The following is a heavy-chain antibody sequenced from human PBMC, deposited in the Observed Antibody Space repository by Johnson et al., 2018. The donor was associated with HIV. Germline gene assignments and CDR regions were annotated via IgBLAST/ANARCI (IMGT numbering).Heavy chain of an antibody. CDR1: GFTFSSYA. V-gene: IGHV3-23*04. CDR3: TTESVGYYDSSGYYSVGMGGAFDI. Sequence: VQLVESGGGLVQPGGSLRLSCAASGFTFSSYAMSWVRQAPGKGLEWVSVISGSGGSTYYADSVKGRFTISRDNSKNTLYLQMNSLRAEDTAVYYCTTESVGYYDSSGYYSVGMGGAFDIWGQGTMVTVSS. CDR2: ISGSGGST. D-gene: IGHD3-22*01. J-gene: IGHJ3*02.